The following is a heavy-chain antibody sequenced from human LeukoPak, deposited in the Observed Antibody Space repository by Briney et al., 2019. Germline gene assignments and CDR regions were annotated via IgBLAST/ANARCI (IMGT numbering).Heavy chain of an antibody. Sequence: SVKVSCKASGGTFSSYAISRVRQAPGQGLEWMGGIIPIFGTANYAQKFQGRVTITTDESTSTAYMELSSLRSEDTAVYYCASGSTSPYYYYYYMDVWGKGTTVTVSS. J-gene: IGHJ6*03. CDR3: ASGSTSPYYYYYYMDV. CDR2: IIPIFGTA. V-gene: IGHV1-69*05. D-gene: IGHD2-2*01. CDR1: GGTFSSYA.